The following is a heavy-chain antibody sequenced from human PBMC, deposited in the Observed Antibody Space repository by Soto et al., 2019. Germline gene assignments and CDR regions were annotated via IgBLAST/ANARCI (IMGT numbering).Heavy chain of an antibody. Sequence: GGSLRLSCAASGFTFSDYYMSWIRQAPGKGLEWVSYISSSGSTIYYADSVKGRFTISRDNAKNSLSLQMNSLRAEDTAVYYCARYRSYNSAWTSYWGQGTLVTVSS. V-gene: IGHV3-11*01. CDR2: ISSSGSTI. D-gene: IGHD6-19*01. J-gene: IGHJ4*02. CDR3: ARYRSYNSAWTSY. CDR1: GFTFSDYY.